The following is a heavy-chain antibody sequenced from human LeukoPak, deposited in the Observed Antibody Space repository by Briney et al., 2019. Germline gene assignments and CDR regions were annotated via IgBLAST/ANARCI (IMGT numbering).Heavy chain of an antibody. V-gene: IGHV3-53*01. J-gene: IGHJ4*02. Sequence: GGSLRLSCAASGFTVNSNYMSWVRQAPGKGLERVSIIHKDGRTYYADSVKGRFTISRDNSRNMLYLQMNSLRAEDTAAYYCARDVNSYAHCGHWGQGTLVTVSS. CDR2: IHKDGRT. CDR3: ARDVNSYAHCGH. CDR1: GFTVNSNY. D-gene: IGHD5-18*01.